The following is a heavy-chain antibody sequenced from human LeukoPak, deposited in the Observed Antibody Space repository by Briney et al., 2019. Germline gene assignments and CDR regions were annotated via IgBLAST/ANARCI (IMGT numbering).Heavy chain of an antibody. CDR1: GFTFSSYA. Sequence: PGGSLRLSCAASGFTFSSYAMHWVRQAPGKGLEWVAVISYDGSNKYYADSVKGRFTISGDNSKNTLYLQMNSLRAEDTAVYYCASPTEGLVVPAAAPWGQGTLVTVSS. V-gene: IGHV3-30-3*01. CDR2: ISYDGSNK. J-gene: IGHJ5*02. CDR3: ASPTEGLVVPAAAP. D-gene: IGHD2-2*01.